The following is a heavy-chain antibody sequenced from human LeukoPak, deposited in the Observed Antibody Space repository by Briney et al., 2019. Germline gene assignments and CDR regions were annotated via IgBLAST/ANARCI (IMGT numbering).Heavy chain of an antibody. CDR2: IIPIFGTA. D-gene: IGHD3-10*01. Sequence: ASVKVSCKASGGTFSSYAISWVRQAPGQGLEWMGGIIPIFGTANYAQKFQGRVTITADKSTSTAYMELSSLRSEDTAVYYCARVRSTMVRGVMGAYDYWGQGTLVTVSS. CDR3: ARVRSTMVRGVMGAYDY. J-gene: IGHJ4*02. CDR1: GGTFSSYA. V-gene: IGHV1-69*06.